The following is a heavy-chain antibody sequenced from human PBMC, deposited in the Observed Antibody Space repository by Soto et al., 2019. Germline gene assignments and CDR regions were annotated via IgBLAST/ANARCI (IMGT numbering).Heavy chain of an antibody. CDR2: ISSSSSYI. CDR1: GFTFSSYS. J-gene: IGHJ6*03. V-gene: IGHV3-21*01. CDR3: ARAVATIRYMDV. D-gene: IGHD5-12*01. Sequence: ESGGGLVKPGGSLRLSCAASGFTFSSYSMNWVRQAPGKGLEWVSSISSSSSYIYYADSVKGRFTISRDNAKNSLYLQMNSLRAEDTAVYYCARAVATIRYMDVWGKGTTVTVSS.